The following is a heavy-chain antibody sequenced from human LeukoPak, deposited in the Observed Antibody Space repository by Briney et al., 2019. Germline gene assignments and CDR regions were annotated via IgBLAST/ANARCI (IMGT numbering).Heavy chain of an antibody. Sequence: GGSLRLSCAASGSTFSSYAMSWVRQAPGKGLEWVSAISGSGVSTNYVDSVKGRFTVSRDNTKNTLYLQMNSLRAEDTAVYYCAKDRGNSYGHFDYWGQGTLVTVSS. V-gene: IGHV3-23*01. J-gene: IGHJ4*02. D-gene: IGHD5-18*01. CDR2: ISGSGVST. CDR1: GSTFSSYA. CDR3: AKDRGNSYGHFDY.